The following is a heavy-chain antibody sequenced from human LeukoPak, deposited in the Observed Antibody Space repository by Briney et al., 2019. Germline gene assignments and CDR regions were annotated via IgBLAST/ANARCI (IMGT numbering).Heavy chain of an antibody. Sequence: ASVKVSCKASGYTFTGYYMHWVRQAPGQGLEWMGWINPNSGGTNYAQKFQGRVTMTRDTSISTAYMELSRLRSDDTAVYYCARGDYYDSSGYYLGAFDIWGQGTMVTVSS. CDR2: INPNSGGT. J-gene: IGHJ3*02. CDR1: GYTFTGYY. V-gene: IGHV1-2*02. D-gene: IGHD3-22*01. CDR3: ARGDYYDSSGYYLGAFDI.